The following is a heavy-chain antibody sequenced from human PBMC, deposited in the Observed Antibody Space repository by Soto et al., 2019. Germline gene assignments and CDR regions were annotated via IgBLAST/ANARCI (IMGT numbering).Heavy chain of an antibody. V-gene: IGHV6-1*01. J-gene: IGHJ4*02. CDR2: THYRSKWYN. CDR1: GDRVSSNSAA. D-gene: IGHD5-18*01. CDR3: ARGYSYAYSFDY. Sequence: VQLQQSGPGLVRPSQTLSLTCALSGDRVSSNSAAWNWIRQSPSRGLELLGRTHYRSKWYNDYAVSVKSRTTINPHTSNNQFSLQLNSVTPEDTAVYYCARGYSYAYSFDYWGQGTMVTVSS.